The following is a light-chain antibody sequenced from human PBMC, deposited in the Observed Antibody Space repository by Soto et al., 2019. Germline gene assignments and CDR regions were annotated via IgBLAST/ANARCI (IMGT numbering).Light chain of an antibody. CDR1: QSVSWY. CDR3: QQRHHWLRT. J-gene: IGKJ2*01. V-gene: IGKV3-11*01. CDR2: DAS. Sequence: EIVLTQSPATLSLSVGERATLSCRASQSVSWYLAWYQQKPGQAPRLLIYDASKRAAGIPVRFSGSGSETDFTLTISSLEPEDFGVYYCQQRHHWLRTFGQGTKVEIK.